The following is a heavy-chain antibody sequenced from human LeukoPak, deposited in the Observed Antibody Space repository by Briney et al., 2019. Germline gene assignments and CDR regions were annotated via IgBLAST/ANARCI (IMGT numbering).Heavy chain of an antibody. V-gene: IGHV3-9*01. CDR2: ISWNSGSI. Sequence: GGSLRLSCAASGFTFDDYAMHWVRQAPGKGLEWVSGISWNSGSIGYADSVKGRFTIPRDNAKNSLYLQMNSLRAEDTALYYCAKDMDYYYGSGSYSYWGQGTLVTVSS. D-gene: IGHD3-10*01. CDR1: GFTFDDYA. J-gene: IGHJ4*02. CDR3: AKDMDYYYGSGSYSY.